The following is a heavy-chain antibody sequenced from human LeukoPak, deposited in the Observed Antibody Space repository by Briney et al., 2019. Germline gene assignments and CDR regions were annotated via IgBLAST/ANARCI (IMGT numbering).Heavy chain of an antibody. D-gene: IGHD4-23*01. V-gene: IGHV4-34*01. CDR1: GGSFSGYY. Sequence: SETLSLTCAVYGGSFSGYYWSWIRQPPGKGLEWIGEINHSGSTNYNPSLKSRVTISVDTSKNQFSLMLSSVTAADTAVYYCARRSMTTVVTRRPYYFDYWGQGILVTVSS. J-gene: IGHJ4*02. CDR2: INHSGST. CDR3: ARRSMTTVVTRRPYYFDY.